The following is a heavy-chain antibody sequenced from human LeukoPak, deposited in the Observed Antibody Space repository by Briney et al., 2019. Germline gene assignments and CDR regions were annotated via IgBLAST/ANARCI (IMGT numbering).Heavy chain of an antibody. CDR1: GFTFSNCW. D-gene: IGHD3-22*01. V-gene: IGHV3-74*01. CDR2: INSDGINT. J-gene: IGHJ4*02. CDR3: ARSLGSSGYQDY. Sequence: GGSLRLSCAASGFTFSNCWMHWVRQAPGKGLVWVSRINSDGINTSYADSVKGRFTISRDNAKNTVYLQMNSLRAEDTAVYYCARSLGSSGYQDYWGQGTLVTVSS.